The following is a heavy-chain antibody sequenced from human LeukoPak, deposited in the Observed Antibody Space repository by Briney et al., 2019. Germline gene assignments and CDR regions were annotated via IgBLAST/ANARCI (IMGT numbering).Heavy chain of an antibody. J-gene: IGHJ4*02. CDR2: IYPGDSDT. CDR3: ARQPSSSWPYFDY. D-gene: IGHD6-13*01. Sequence: NLGESLKISCKGSGYSFTSYWIGWVRQMPGKGLGWMGIIYPGDSDTRYSPSFQGQVTISADKSISTAYLQWSSLKASDTAMYYCARQPSSSWPYFDYWGQGTLVTVSS. CDR1: GYSFTSYW. V-gene: IGHV5-51*01.